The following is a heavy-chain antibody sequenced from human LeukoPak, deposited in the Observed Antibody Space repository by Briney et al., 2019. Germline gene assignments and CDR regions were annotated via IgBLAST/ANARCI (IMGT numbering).Heavy chain of an antibody. V-gene: IGHV3-23*01. J-gene: IGHJ4*02. CDR3: AKVCKSSGWSLAPFDY. CDR1: GFTFSSYA. D-gene: IGHD6-19*01. CDR2: ISGSGGST. Sequence: PGGSLRLSCAASGFTFSSYAMSWVRQAPGKGLEWVSAISGSGGSTYYEDSAKGRFTISRDNSKNTLYLQMNSLRAEDTAVYYCAKVCKSSGWSLAPFDYWGQGTLVTVSS.